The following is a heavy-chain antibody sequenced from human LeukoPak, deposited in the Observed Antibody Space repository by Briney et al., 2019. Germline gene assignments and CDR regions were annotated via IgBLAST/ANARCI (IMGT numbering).Heavy chain of an antibody. Sequence: GESLKISCKGSGYSFTSYWIGWVRQMPGKGLEWMGIIYPGDSDTRYSPSFQGQVTISADKSISTAYLQWCSLKASDTAMYYCARLGVVAATTRGAFDIWGQGTMVTVSS. D-gene: IGHD2-15*01. J-gene: IGHJ3*02. V-gene: IGHV5-51*01. CDR1: GYSFTSYW. CDR3: ARLGVVAATTRGAFDI. CDR2: IYPGDSDT.